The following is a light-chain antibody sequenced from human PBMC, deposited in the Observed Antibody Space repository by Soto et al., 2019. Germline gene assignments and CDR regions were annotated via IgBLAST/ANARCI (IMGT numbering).Light chain of an antibody. Sequence: EVVLTQSPATLSVSPGERVTLSCRASQSVSTFLAWYQHKPGQAPRPLIYDTFKRATGVPDRFSGGGSGTDFTLTISSLEPEDFAVYYCQQRARWSMPFGQGTRLE. V-gene: IGKV3-11*01. CDR3: QQRARWSMP. CDR1: QSVSTF. CDR2: DTF. J-gene: IGKJ5*01.